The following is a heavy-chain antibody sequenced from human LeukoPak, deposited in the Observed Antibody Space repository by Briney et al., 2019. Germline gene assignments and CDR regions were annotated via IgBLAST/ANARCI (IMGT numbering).Heavy chain of an antibody. V-gene: IGHV3-21*01. CDR2: ISSSSSYI. D-gene: IGHD3-22*01. Sequence: PGGSLRLSCAASGFTFSSYSMNWVRQAPGKGLEWVSSISSSSSYIYCADSVKGRFTISRDNAKNSLYLQMNSLRAEDTAVYYCARDVYDSSGNIDYWGQGTLVTVSS. CDR1: GFTFSSYS. CDR3: ARDVYDSSGNIDY. J-gene: IGHJ4*02.